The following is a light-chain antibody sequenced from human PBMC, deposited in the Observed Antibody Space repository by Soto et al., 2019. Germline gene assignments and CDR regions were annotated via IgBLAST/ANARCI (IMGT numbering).Light chain of an antibody. CDR3: SSYTSTSTVV. CDR1: SSDVGGYNY. Sequence: QSALTQPASVSGSPGQSITISCTGTSSDVGGYNYVSWYQHHPGKAPKLMIYDVSNRPSGVSNRFSGSKSDNTASLTISGLQAGDEADYYCSSYTSTSTVVFGGGTKLTVL. J-gene: IGLJ2*01. V-gene: IGLV2-14*03. CDR2: DVS.